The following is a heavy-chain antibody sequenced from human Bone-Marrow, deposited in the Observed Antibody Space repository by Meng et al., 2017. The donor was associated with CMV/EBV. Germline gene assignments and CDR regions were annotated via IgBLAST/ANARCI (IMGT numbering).Heavy chain of an antibody. V-gene: IGHV1-69*02. CDR1: GGTFSSYT. D-gene: IGHD6-6*01. CDR2: IIPILGIA. J-gene: IGHJ6*02. Sequence: SVKVSCKASGGTFSSYTISWVRQAPGQGLEWMGRIIPILGIANYAQKFQGRVTITADKSTSTAYMELSSLRSEDTAVYYCARGGPYSSSSRGYYYGMDVWGQGTTVAVSS. CDR3: ARGGPYSSSSRGYYYGMDV.